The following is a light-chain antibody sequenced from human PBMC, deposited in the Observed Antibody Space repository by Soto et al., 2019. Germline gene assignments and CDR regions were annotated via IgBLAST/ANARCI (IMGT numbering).Light chain of an antibody. J-gene: IGLJ2*01. CDR1: SSDVGGYNF. CDR3: CSYAGTYTYVV. Sequence: QSVLTQPRSVSGSPGESVTISCTGTSSDVGGYNFASWYQHHPGKAPKVLIYDVSKRPSGVPDRFSGSKSGNTASLTISGLQAEDEADYHCCSYAGTYTYVVFGGGTKVTVL. CDR2: DVS. V-gene: IGLV2-11*01.